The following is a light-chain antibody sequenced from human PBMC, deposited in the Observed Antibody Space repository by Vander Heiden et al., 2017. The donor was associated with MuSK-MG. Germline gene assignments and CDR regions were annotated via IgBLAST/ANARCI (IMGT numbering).Light chain of an antibody. CDR3: QQYYSTPWT. J-gene: IGKJ1*01. Sequence: DIVMTQSLDSLAVSLGERATINCKSSQSVLYSSNNKNYLAWYQQKPGQPPKLLIYWASTRESGVPDRFSGSGSGTDFTLTNSSLQAEDVAVYYCQQYYSTPWTFGQGTKVEIK. V-gene: IGKV4-1*01. CDR2: WAS. CDR1: QSVLYSSNNKNY.